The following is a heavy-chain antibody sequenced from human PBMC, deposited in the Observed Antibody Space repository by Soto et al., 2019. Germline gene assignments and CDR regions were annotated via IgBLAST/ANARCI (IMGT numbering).Heavy chain of an antibody. CDR2: LYNAGST. J-gene: IGHJ4*02. CDR3: ARRYGYSFDY. Sequence: SETLSLTCTASGGSISRYYWSWIRQPPGKGLEWIGYLYNAGSTIYNPSLKSRVTISVDMSQNQFSLKLSSVTAADTAVYYCARRYGYSFDYWGQGTLVTVS. CDR1: GGSISRYY. D-gene: IGHD1-1*01. V-gene: IGHV4-59*08.